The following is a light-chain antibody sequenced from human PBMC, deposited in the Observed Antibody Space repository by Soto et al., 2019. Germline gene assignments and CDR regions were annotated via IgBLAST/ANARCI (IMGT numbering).Light chain of an antibody. Sequence: DIQMTQSPSSLSASVGDRVTITCRASQSISSYLNWYQQKPGKAPKLLIYAASSLQSGVPSRFSGSESGTDFTLTISSLQPEDFATYYCQQSYSLPKTFGQGTKVEIK. CDR1: QSISSY. CDR3: QQSYSLPKT. V-gene: IGKV1-39*01. J-gene: IGKJ1*01. CDR2: AAS.